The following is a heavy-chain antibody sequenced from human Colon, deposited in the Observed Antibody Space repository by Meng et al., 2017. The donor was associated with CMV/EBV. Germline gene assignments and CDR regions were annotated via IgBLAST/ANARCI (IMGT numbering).Heavy chain of an antibody. D-gene: IGHD2-15*01. V-gene: IGHV3-73*01. CDR3: TCCDGGGY. Sequence: GESLKISCAASGFTFSGSAMHWVRQASGKGLEWVGRIRSKANSYATAYAASVKGRFTISRDDSKNTAYLQMNSLKTEDTAVYYCTCCDGGGYWGQGTLVTVSS. CDR1: GFTFSGSA. J-gene: IGHJ4*02. CDR2: IRSKANSYAT.